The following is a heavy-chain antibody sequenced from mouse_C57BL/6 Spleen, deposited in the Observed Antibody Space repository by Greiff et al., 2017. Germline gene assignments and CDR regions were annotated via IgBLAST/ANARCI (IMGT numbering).Heavy chain of an antibody. CDR1: GFTFSDYG. V-gene: IGHV5-17*01. D-gene: IGHD1-3*01. CDR3: AVYDFYAMDY. J-gene: IGHJ4*01. CDR2: ISSGNSTI. Sequence: DVMLVESGGGLVKPGGSLKLSCAASGFTFSDYGMHWVRQAPEKGLEWVAYISSGNSTIYYADTVKGRFTISRDNAKNTLFLQMTSLRSEDTAMYYCAVYDFYAMDYWGQGTSVTVSS.